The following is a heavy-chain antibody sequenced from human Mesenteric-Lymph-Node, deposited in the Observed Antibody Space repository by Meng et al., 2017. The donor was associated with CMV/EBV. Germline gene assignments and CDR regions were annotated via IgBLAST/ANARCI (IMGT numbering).Heavy chain of an antibody. Sequence: GESLKISCAASGFTVSSNYMSWVRQAPGKGLEWVSVIYSGGSTYYADSVKGRFTISRDNSKNTLYLQMNGLRAEDTAVYYCARSPLWFGESPFDYWGQGTLVTVSS. CDR3: ARSPLWFGESPFDY. V-gene: IGHV3-53*01. J-gene: IGHJ4*02. D-gene: IGHD3-10*01. CDR2: IYSGGST. CDR1: GFTVSSNY.